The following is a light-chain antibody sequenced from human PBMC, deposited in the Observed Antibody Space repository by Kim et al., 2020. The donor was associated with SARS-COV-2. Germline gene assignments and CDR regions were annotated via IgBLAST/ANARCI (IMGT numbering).Light chain of an antibody. CDR1: NSNIGTNA. V-gene: IGLV1-44*01. CDR3: AAWDDSLNGSWV. CDR2: NNN. J-gene: IGLJ3*02. Sequence: QRGTISCSGSNSNIGTNAINWYQQLPATAPKLLIYNNNQRPSGVPDRFSGSKSGTSATLAISGLQSEDEADYYCAAWDDSLNGSWVFGGGTQLTVL.